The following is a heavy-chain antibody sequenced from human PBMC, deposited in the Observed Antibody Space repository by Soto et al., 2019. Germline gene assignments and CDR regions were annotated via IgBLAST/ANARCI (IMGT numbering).Heavy chain of an antibody. CDR2: ISYDGSNK. CDR1: GFTFSSYA. J-gene: IGHJ3*02. V-gene: IGHV3-30-3*01. CDR3: ARGPYGDSHVDAFDI. D-gene: IGHD4-17*01. Sequence: GSLRLSCAASGFTFSSYAMHWVRQAPGKGLEWVAVISYDGSNKYYADSVKGRFTISRDNSKNTLYLQMNSLRAEDTAVYYCARGPYGDSHVDAFDIWGQGTMVTVSS.